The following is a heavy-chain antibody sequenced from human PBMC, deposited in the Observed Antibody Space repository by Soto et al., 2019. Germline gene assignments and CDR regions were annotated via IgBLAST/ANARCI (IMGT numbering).Heavy chain of an antibody. Sequence: PGGSLRLSCAASGFTFSISEMYWVRQAPGKGLEWISYIHPGGQTIFYAESVKGRFTISRDNAKHSVYLQMNSLRAEDTAVYYCARRGSRWGRGTKVTVSS. D-gene: IGHD2-15*01. J-gene: IGHJ3*01. CDR2: IHPGGQTI. CDR1: GFTFSISE. CDR3: ARRGSR. V-gene: IGHV3-48*03.